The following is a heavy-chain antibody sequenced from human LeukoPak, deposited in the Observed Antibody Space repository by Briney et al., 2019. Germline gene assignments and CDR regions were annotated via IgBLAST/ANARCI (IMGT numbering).Heavy chain of an antibody. V-gene: IGHV3-74*01. CDR1: GFTFSSYW. J-gene: IGHJ4*02. CDR3: ARGRASTSALDY. D-gene: IGHD2-2*01. CDR2: INRDGSST. Sequence: GGSLRLSCAASGFTFSSYWMHWVRQAPGKGLVWVSRINRDGSSTRYADSVKGRFTISRDNAKNTLYLQMNSLRAEDTAVYYCARGRASTSALDYWGQGTLVTVSS.